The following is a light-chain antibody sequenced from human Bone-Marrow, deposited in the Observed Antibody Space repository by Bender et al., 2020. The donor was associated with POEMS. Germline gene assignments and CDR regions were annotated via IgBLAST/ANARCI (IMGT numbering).Light chain of an antibody. CDR1: SSDIGYSDH. J-gene: IGLJ1*01. Sequence: QTTLTQPASVSGSPGQSITISCTGASSDIGYSDHVSWYQQRPGKAPELMIYEASERPSGVSYRFSASKSGNTASLTISGLQAEDEADYYCCSYAGSHSYVFGTGTTVTVL. CDR3: CSYAGSHSYV. V-gene: IGLV2-23*01. CDR2: EAS.